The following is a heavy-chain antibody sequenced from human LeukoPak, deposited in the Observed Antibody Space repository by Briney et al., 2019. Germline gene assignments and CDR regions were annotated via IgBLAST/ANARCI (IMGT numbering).Heavy chain of an antibody. Sequence: GGSLRLSCAASGFTFSSYAMHWVRQASGKGPEWVAVISYDGSNKYYADSVKGRFTISRDNSKNTLYLQMNSLRAEDTAVYYCARGLVGATTTEPYDYWGQGTLVTVSS. V-gene: IGHV3-30*01. CDR2: ISYDGSNK. J-gene: IGHJ4*02. D-gene: IGHD1-26*01. CDR3: ARGLVGATTTEPYDY. CDR1: GFTFSSYA.